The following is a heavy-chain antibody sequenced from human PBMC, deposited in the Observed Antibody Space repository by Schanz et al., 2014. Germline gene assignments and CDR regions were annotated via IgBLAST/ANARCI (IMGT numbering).Heavy chain of an antibody. CDR3: ARGYSSSMDV. Sequence: EVQLVESGGGLVQPGGSLRLSCAASGFTFSVNWMHWVRQAPGKGVVWVSRMSPDGTSIFYADSVKGRFTISRDNSKNTLYLQMNSLRAEDTAVYYCARGYSSSMDVWGQGTTVTVSS. J-gene: IGHJ6*02. D-gene: IGHD6-6*01. CDR1: GFTFSVNW. CDR2: MSPDGTSI. V-gene: IGHV3-74*01.